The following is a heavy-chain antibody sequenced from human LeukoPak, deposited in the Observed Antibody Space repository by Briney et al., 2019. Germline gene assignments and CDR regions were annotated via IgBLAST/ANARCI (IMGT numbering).Heavy chain of an antibody. V-gene: IGHV1-2*02. J-gene: IGHJ4*02. CDR1: GYTFTAYY. D-gene: IGHD6-6*01. CDR3: ARDLGVTVRPFSLFY. Sequence: ASVKVSCKASGYTFTAYYMHWVRQASGQGPEWMGWINPNSGVTNYAQKFQGRVIMTSDTSISTAYMEFSRLRSDDTAMYYCARDLGVTVRPFSLFYWGQGTLVTVSS. CDR2: INPNSGVT.